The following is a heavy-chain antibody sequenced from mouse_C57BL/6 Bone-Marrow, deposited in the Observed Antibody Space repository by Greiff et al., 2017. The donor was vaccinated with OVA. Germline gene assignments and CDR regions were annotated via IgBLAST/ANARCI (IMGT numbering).Heavy chain of an antibody. D-gene: IGHD1-1*01. CDR2: INPNNGGT. J-gene: IGHJ1*03. V-gene: IGHV1-18*01. CDR3: ARDYGSSYRGYWYFDV. Sequence: EVQLQQSGPELVKPGASVKIPCKASGYTFTDYNMDWVKQSHGKSLEWIGDINPNNGGTIYNQKFKGKATLTVGKSYSTAYMELRRLTSEDTAVYYCARDYGSSYRGYWYFDVWGTGTTGTVSS. CDR1: GYTFTDYN.